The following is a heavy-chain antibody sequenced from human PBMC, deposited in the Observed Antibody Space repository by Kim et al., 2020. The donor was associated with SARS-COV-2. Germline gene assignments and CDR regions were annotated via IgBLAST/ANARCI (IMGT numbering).Heavy chain of an antibody. V-gene: IGHV1-69*13. CDR3: ASRVVVPAAYIAPGSFDY. CDR2: IIPIFGTA. D-gene: IGHD2-2*01. Sequence: SVKVSCKASGGTFSSYAISWVRQAPGQGLEWMGGIIPIFGTANYAQKFQGRVTITADESTSTAYMELSSLRSEDTAVYYCASRVVVPAAYIAPGSFDYWGQGTLVTVSS. CDR1: GGTFSSYA. J-gene: IGHJ4*02.